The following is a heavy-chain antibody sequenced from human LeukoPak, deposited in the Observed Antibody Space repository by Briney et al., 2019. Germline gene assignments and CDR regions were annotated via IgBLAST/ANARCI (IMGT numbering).Heavy chain of an antibody. Sequence: PGGSLRLSCAASGFTFSSYAMSWVRQAPGKGLEWVANIKQDGSEKYYVDSVKGRFTISRDNAKNSLYLQMNSLRAEDTAVYYCARVPVAYYYDSSGYYTAPFDYWGQGTLVTVSS. CDR2: IKQDGSEK. CDR1: GFTFSSYA. CDR3: ARVPVAYYYDSSGYYTAPFDY. D-gene: IGHD3-22*01. V-gene: IGHV3-7*01. J-gene: IGHJ4*02.